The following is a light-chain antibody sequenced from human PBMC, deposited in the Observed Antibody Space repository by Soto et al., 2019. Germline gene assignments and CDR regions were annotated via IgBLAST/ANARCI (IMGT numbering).Light chain of an antibody. Sequence: EIVLTQSAGTLSLSPGERATLSCRASHTISSSYLPWYQQKPGQAPRLLMYGISRRATGIPDRCSGSGSGTDFTLTITRLEPEDVAVYYCQQYVTSSPRTFGQGTKVDIK. CDR3: QQYVTSSPRT. V-gene: IGKV3-20*01. CDR1: HTISSSY. J-gene: IGKJ1*01. CDR2: GIS.